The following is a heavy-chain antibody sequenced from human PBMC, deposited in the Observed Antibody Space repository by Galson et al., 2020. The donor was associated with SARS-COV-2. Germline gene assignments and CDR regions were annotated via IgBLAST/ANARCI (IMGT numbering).Heavy chain of an antibody. CDR3: ATPICPGGVCHEYDGLDI. D-gene: IGHD2-8*02. J-gene: IGHJ3*02. V-gene: IGHV1-45*02. CDR1: GYTFTYRF. Sequence: SVKVSCKASGYTFTYRFVHWVRQAPGQALEWVGWITPFNGHTNYAQKFRDRVTITGDRSTSTAYMELSSLRSEDTAMYYCATPICPGGVCHEYDGLDIWGQGTMVTVSS. CDR2: ITPFNGHT.